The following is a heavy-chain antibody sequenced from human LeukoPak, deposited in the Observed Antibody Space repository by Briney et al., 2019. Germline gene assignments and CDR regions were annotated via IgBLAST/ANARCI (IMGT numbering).Heavy chain of an antibody. Sequence: SETLSLTCAVSGYSISIAYFWGWIRQPPGKGLEWIGRIFRGGSTSYNPSLNSRLTMSMDTSKNQFSLQLTSVTAADTAVYYCARYDSRGSGSTQLEYWGQGILVTTSS. CDR2: IFRGGST. V-gene: IGHV4-38-2*01. CDR1: GYSISIAYF. D-gene: IGHD3-3*01. J-gene: IGHJ4*02. CDR3: ARYDSRGSGSTQLEY.